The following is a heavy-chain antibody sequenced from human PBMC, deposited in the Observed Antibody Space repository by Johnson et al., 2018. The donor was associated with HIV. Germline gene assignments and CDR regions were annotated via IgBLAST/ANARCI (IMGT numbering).Heavy chain of an antibody. D-gene: IGHD3-10*01. Sequence: QVQLVASGGGVVQPGRSLRLSCAASGFTFSSYAMHWVRQAPGKGLEWVAVISYDGSNKYYADSVKGRIAITRENSKNKLYLQMNSLRAEDTAVYYCARDPITMVRGVISDAFDIWGQGTMVTVSS. CDR2: ISYDGSNK. J-gene: IGHJ3*02. CDR3: ARDPITMVRGVISDAFDI. CDR1: GFTFSSYA. V-gene: IGHV3-30*09.